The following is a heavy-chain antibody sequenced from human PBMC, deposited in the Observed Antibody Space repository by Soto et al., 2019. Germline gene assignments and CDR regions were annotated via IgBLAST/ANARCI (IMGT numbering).Heavy chain of an antibody. D-gene: IGHD5-12*01. J-gene: IGHJ4*02. CDR3: AKEGVCRGYDLGPLDY. CDR1: GFTFAHYA. Sequence: PGGSLRLSCAASGFTFAHYAMHWVRHSPGKGLEWVAFMSHDENRKLYSDSVKGRFAISRDNAKNSLYLQMNSLRAEDTALYYCAKEGVCRGYDLGPLDYWGQGTLVTVSS. V-gene: IGHV3-30*18. CDR2: MSHDENRK.